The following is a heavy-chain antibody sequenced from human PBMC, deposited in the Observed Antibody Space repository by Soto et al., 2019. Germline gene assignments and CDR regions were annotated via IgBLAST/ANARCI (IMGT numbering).Heavy chain of an antibody. Sequence: QVQLQESGPGLAKPSETLSLTCTVAGGSLTDHYWNWFRQSPGKGLHWIGYVCYSGGTNYNPSLKSRVTMSVDTSKNQFSLNLRSVTAADTAVYYCARGNDWKSSTFDIWGQGTMVSVSS. CDR3: ARGNDWKSSTFDI. CDR1: GGSLTDHY. D-gene: IGHD2-21*01. CDR2: VCYSGGT. V-gene: IGHV4-59*11. J-gene: IGHJ3*02.